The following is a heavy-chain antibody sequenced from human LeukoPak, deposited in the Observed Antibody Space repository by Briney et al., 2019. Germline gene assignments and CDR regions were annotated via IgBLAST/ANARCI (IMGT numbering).Heavy chain of an antibody. D-gene: IGHD5-24*01. J-gene: IGHJ5*02. CDR2: ISSSSSYI. Sequence: NPGGSLRLSCAASGFTFSSYSMNWVRHAPGKGLEWVSSISSSSSYIYYADSVKGRFTISRDNAKNSLYLQMNSLRAEDTAVYYCARASDPWLQLTWGQGTLVTVSS. CDR1: GFTFSSYS. V-gene: IGHV3-21*01. CDR3: ARASDPWLQLT.